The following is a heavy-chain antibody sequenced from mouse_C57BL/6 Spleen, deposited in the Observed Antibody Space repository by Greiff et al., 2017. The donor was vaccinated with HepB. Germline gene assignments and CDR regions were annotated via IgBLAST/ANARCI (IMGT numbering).Heavy chain of an antibody. CDR2: IVPNSGGT. CDR1: GYTFTSSW. D-gene: IGHD3-3*01. Sequence: QLQQPGAELVKPGASVKLSCKASGYTFTSSWMHWVKQRPGRGLEWIGRIVPNSGGTKYNEKFKSKAKLTEDKPSSTAYMQLSSLTSEDSAVYYCARGGGREPFAYWGQGTLVTVSA. V-gene: IGHV1-72*01. J-gene: IGHJ3*01. CDR3: ARGGGREPFAY.